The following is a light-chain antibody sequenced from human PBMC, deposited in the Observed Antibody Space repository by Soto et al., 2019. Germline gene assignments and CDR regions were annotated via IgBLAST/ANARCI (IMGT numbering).Light chain of an antibody. CDR2: AAS. V-gene: IGKV1-39*01. CDR3: QQSYSTGYT. J-gene: IGKJ2*01. Sequence: DIQMTQSPSSLSASVGDRVTITCRASQSISSYLNWYQQKPGKAPKLLIYAASSLQSGVPSRFSGSGSGTDFTLTISSLQPEDFATYYCQQSYSTGYTFGQGTTLEIK. CDR1: QSISSY.